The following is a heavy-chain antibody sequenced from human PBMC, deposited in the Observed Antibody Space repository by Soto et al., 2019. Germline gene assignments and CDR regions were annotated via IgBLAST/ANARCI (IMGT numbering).Heavy chain of an antibody. J-gene: IGHJ4*02. CDR1: GYTFSDYY. CDR3: AKEPANAKPKGVDF. CDR2: INPNSGGT. D-gene: IGHD3-16*01. V-gene: IGHV1-2*02. Sequence: ASVKVSCKASGYTFSDYYIHWVRQAPGQGLEWMGWINPNSGGTKYAPKFQGGVTMTRDTSITTAYMELSRLRSGDTAVYYCAKEPANAKPKGVDFWGQGTLVTVSS.